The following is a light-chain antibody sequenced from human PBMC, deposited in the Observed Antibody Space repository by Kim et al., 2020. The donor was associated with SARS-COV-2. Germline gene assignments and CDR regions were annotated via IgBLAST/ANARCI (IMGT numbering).Light chain of an antibody. CDR1: QSVSRW. CDR3: QQYNTYSWT. Sequence: SVGDGGPITCRASQSVSRWLAWYQQKPGKAPRLLVYKTSSLESGVPSRFIGSGSGTDFNLTISPLQPDGFATYFCQQYNTYSWTFGQGAKVDIK. V-gene: IGKV1-5*03. J-gene: IGKJ1*01. CDR2: KTS.